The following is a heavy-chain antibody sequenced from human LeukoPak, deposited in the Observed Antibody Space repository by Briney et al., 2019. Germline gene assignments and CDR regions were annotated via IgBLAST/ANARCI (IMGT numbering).Heavy chain of an antibody. CDR1: GYTFSGYI. CDR2: VNPNGGGT. CDR3: ARMRDI. V-gene: IGHV1-2*02. Sequence: ASVRDSPKDPGYTFSGYILYCVRQAPGPGLEWMGWVNPNGGGTNYAQKFQGRVTMTRDTSISTSYMELSRLRSDDTGVSFCARMRDIRG. J-gene: IGHJ3*02.